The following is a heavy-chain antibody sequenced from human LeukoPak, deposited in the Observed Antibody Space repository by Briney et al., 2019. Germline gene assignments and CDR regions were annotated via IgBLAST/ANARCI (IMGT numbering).Heavy chain of an antibody. CDR3: AKLVATPGNIDQ. J-gene: IGHJ4*02. V-gene: IGHV3-23*01. D-gene: IGHD2/OR15-2a*01. Sequence: PGGSLTLSCTVSGFPFTNYAVSWARPPTGGGLEWVSCISRRGGTTYGAASVEGRYPISRDHSKNTVYLQMNSLRAEDTDVYYCAKLVATPGNIDQWGQGTLVTVSS. CDR1: GFPFTNYA. CDR2: ISRRGGTT.